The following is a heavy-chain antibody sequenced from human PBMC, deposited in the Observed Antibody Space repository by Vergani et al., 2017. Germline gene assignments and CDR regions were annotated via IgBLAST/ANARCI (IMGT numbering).Heavy chain of an antibody. CDR1: GFTFRIYG. CDR3: TKAGQYDRDNFHDS. D-gene: IGHD3-22*01. CDR2: IRYDGTKR. J-gene: IGHJ1*01. Sequence: QVQLVESGGGVVQPGGSLRLSCIASGFTFRIYGMHWVRQAPGKGLEWVAFIRYDGTKRFYGYSVKGRFTISRDNSQTTVFLQMNSLRADDSAVYYCTKAGQYDRDNFHDSWGQGALVTVAS. V-gene: IGHV3-30*02.